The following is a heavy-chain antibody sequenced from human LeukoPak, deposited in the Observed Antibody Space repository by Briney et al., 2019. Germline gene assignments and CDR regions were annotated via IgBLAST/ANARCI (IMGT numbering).Heavy chain of an antibody. CDR3: TTDGYCSGGNCYSFDY. D-gene: IGHD2-15*01. CDR1: GLTFSKAW. V-gene: IGHV3-15*01. J-gene: IGHJ4*02. CDR2: IKSKIDGGTI. Sequence: GGSLRLSCAASGLTFSKAWMSWVRQAPGQGLEWVCRIKSKIDGGTIEYAAPEKGRFTISRDDSKNTQYLQMNSLKTEDTAVYYCTTDGYCSGGNCYSFDYWGQGTLVTVSS.